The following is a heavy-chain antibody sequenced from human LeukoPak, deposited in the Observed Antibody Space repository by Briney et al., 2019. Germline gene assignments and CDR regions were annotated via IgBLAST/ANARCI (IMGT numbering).Heavy chain of an antibody. V-gene: IGHV4-59*01. D-gene: IGHD3-16*01. J-gene: IGHJ4*02. CDR3: TRGAGWLIDY. CDR2: FYNSGRS. Sequence: PSETLSLTCTVSGDSINNYYWSWIRQPPGKGLEWIGYFYNSGRSTYNPSLKSRVTISADTSKNHFSLKLNSVTTADTAVYCCTRGAGWLIDYWGQGILVTVSS. CDR1: GDSINNYY.